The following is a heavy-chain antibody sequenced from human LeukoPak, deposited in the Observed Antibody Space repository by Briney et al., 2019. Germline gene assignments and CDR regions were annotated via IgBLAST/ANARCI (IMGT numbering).Heavy chain of an antibody. CDR1: GYTFTSYG. CDR3: ARGGRGYPNDY. Sequence: ASVKVSCKASGYTFTSYGISWVRQAPGQGLEWMGWISAYNGNTNYAQKLQGRVTMTTDTSTSTVYMELMSLRSDDTAVYCCARGGRGYPNDYWGQGTLVTVSS. J-gene: IGHJ4*02. CDR2: ISAYNGNT. D-gene: IGHD5-12*01. V-gene: IGHV1-18*01.